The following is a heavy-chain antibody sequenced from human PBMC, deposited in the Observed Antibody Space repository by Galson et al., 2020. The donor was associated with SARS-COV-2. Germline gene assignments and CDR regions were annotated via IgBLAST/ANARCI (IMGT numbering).Heavy chain of an antibody. J-gene: IGHJ4*02. D-gene: IGHD6-13*01. Sequence: SETLSLTCTVSGGSISSYYWSWIRQPPGKGLEWIGYIYYSGSTNYNPSLKSRVTISVDTSKNQFSLKLSSVTAADTAVYYCARHRYSSPIYYFDYWGQGTLVTVSS. CDR2: IYYSGST. CDR3: ARHRYSSPIYYFDY. CDR1: GGSISSYY. V-gene: IGHV4-59*08.